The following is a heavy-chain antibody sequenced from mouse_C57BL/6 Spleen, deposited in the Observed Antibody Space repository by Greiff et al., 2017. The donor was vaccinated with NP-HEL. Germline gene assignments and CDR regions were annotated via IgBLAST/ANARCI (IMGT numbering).Heavy chain of an antibody. V-gene: IGHV3-6*01. Sequence: EVKLQESGPGLVKPSQSLSLTCSVTGYSITSGYYWNWIRQFPGNKLEWMGYISYDGSNNYNPSLKNRISITRDTSKNQFFLKLNSVTTEDTATYYCAGGYDYDVKFAYWGQGTLVTVSA. CDR3: AGGYDYDVKFAY. CDR2: ISYDGSN. J-gene: IGHJ3*01. CDR1: GYSITSGYY. D-gene: IGHD2-4*01.